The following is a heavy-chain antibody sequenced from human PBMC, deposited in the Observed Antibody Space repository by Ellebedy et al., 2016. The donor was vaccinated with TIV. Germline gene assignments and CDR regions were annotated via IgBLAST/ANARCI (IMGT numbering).Heavy chain of an antibody. J-gene: IGHJ3*02. CDR1: GFTFSSYW. CDR2: IRQDGSRG. Sequence: GESLKISCAASGFTFSSYWMTWVRQAPGKGLEWVANIRQDGSRGKYVDSVKGRFTIYRDNAKNSLHLQLNGLRAEDTALYYCARDSGSGAFDIWGQGTLVTVSS. D-gene: IGHD3-10*01. CDR3: ARDSGSGAFDI. V-gene: IGHV3-7*01.